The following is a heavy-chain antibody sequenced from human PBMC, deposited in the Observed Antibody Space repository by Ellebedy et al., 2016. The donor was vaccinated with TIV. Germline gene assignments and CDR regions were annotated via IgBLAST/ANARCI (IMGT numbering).Heavy chain of an antibody. CDR1: GGSISRGSYY. V-gene: IGHV4-31*03. D-gene: IGHD6-13*01. CDR2: NYYSGST. J-gene: IGHJ4*02. Sequence: MPSETLSLTCTVSGGSISRGSYYWNWIRQYPGQGLEWIGYNYYSGSTYYNPSLKSRVNVSVDTSKNQFSLKLSSVTAADTAVYYCARGKFAAAGIDYWGQGTLVTVSS. CDR3: ARGKFAAAGIDY.